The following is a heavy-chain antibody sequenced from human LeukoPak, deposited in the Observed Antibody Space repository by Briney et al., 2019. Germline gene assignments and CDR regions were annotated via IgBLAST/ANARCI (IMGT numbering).Heavy chain of an antibody. V-gene: IGHV3-30*18. CDR1: GFTFSSYG. D-gene: IGHD6-19*01. J-gene: IGHJ4*02. CDR2: ISYDGSNK. Sequence: GRSLRLSCAASGFTFSSYGMHWVRQAPGKGLEWVAVISYDGSNKYYADSVKGRFTISRDNSKNTLYLQMNSLRAEDTAVYYCAKDRHPRYSSGWYYFDYWGQGTLVTVSS. CDR3: AKDRHPRYSSGWYYFDY.